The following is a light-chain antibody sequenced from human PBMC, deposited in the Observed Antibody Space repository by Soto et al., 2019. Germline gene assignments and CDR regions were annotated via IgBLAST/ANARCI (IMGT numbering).Light chain of an antibody. CDR3: QEYSKLPLFT. J-gene: IGKJ3*01. CDR2: AAS. Sequence: EIVVTQSPGILSVSPGDRATLSCRASQSVSTNLAWYQQKPGQAPTLLIYAASTRATGIPARFTGSVSGTDFTLTISSLQSEDFAVYYCQEYSKLPLFTFGPGTRVDIK. CDR1: QSVSTN. V-gene: IGKV3-15*01.